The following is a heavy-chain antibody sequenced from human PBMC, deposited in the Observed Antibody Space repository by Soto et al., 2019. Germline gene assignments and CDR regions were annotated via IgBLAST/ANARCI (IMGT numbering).Heavy chain of an antibody. J-gene: IGHJ3*02. Sequence: EVQLVESGGGLVQPGGSLRLSCAASGFTVSSNYMSWVRQAPGKGLEWVSVIYSGGSTYYADSVKGRFTISRDNSKNTLYLQMNSLSAEDTVVYYCARTTYYYDSSGLRGAFDIWGQGTMVTVSS. CDR3: ARTTYYYDSSGLRGAFDI. CDR2: IYSGGST. CDR1: GFTVSSNY. V-gene: IGHV3-66*01. D-gene: IGHD3-22*01.